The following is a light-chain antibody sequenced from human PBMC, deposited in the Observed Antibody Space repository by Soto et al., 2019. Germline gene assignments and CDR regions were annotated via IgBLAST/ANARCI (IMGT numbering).Light chain of an antibody. CDR2: GAS. Sequence: EIVLTQCPGTLSLSPRERATLSCRASQSVSSSYLAWYQQKPGQAPRLLIYGASSRATGIPDRFSGSGSGTDFTLTISSLEPEDFAVYYCQQYGSSSWTLGQGSKVYIK. J-gene: IGKJ1*01. CDR3: QQYGSSSWT. V-gene: IGKV3-20*01. CDR1: QSVSSSY.